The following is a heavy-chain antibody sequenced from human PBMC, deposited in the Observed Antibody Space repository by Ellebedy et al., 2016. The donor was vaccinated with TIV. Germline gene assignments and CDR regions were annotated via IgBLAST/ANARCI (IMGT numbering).Heavy chain of an antibody. CDR2: INTNGGTL. CDR3: ARVSNSGLTARHYFDH. Sequence: ASVKVSCKASGYSFLNYHVHWVRQAPGQGLEWMGIINTNGGTLSTPKFQGRFTITRDTSTSTVYMELSSLTSEDTAVYYCARVSNSGLTARHYFDHWGQGTLVTVSS. D-gene: IGHD3-10*01. CDR1: GYSFLNYH. V-gene: IGHV1-46*03. J-gene: IGHJ4*02.